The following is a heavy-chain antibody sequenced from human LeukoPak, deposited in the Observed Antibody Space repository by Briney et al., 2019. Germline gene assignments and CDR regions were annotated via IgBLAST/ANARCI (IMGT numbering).Heavy chain of an antibody. J-gene: IGHJ6*02. CDR2: IIPIFGTA. V-gene: IGHV1-69*13. Sequence: ASVKVSCKASGGTFSSYAISWVRQAPGQGLEWMGGIIPIFGTANYAQKFQGRVTITADGSTSTAYMELSSLRSEDTAVYYCGTESYYYGMDVWGQGTTVTVSS. CDR1: GGTFSSYA. CDR3: GTESYYYGMDV.